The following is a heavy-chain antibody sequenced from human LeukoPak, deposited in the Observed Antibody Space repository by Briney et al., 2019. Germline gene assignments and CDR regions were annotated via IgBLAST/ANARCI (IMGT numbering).Heavy chain of an antibody. CDR1: GGSISSYY. J-gene: IGHJ4*02. CDR2: IYYSGST. Sequence: SESLSLTCTVSGGSISSYYWSWIRQPPGKGLEWIWYIYYSGSTNYNPSLKSRVTISVDTSKNQFSLKLSSVTAADTAVYYCAGQLRDAPGIAVAGTVYWGQGTLVTVSS. CDR3: AGQLRDAPGIAVAGTVY. V-gene: IGHV4-59*12. D-gene: IGHD6-19*01.